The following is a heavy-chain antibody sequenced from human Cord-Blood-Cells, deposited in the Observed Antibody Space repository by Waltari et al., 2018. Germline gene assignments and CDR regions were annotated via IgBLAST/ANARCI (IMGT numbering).Heavy chain of an antibody. J-gene: IGHJ4*02. D-gene: IGHD6-6*01. Sequence: QVQLVESGGGVVQPGRSLRLPCAASGFTFSSYAMHWVRQAPGKGLEWVAVISYDGSNKYYADSVKGRFTISRDNSKNTLYLQMNSLRAEDTAVYYYARGGYIAASPDYWGQGTLVTVSS. CDR3: ARGGYIAASPDY. V-gene: IGHV3-30*04. CDR1: GFTFSSYA. CDR2: ISYDGSNK.